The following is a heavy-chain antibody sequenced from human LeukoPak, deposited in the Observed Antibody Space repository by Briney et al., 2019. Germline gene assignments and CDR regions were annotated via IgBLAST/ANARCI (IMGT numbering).Heavy chain of an antibody. CDR2: INSEGSSI. CDR1: GFTFSRYL. V-gene: IGHV3-74*01. Sequence: GGSLRLSCAASGFTFSRYLMHWVRQVPGKGLVWVSRINSEGSSISYADSVKGRFSISRDNAKNTLFLQMNSLRGDDTAVYFCASGGDFASDGLDIWGQGSMVTVS. CDR3: ASGGDFASDGLDI. J-gene: IGHJ3*02. D-gene: IGHD2-21*02.